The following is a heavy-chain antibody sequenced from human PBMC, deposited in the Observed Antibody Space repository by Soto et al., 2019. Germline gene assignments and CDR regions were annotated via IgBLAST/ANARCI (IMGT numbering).Heavy chain of an antibody. CDR3: RRVAGYYNYSGMDV. Sequence: SDTLSLTCTISCGSISSFFWSWIRQPPGKGLEWIGYNYYSGRTNYNPSLRSRVTISVDTSKNQFSLRLSSVTSANTAVYSCRRVAGYYNYSGMDVGGKGTTVTVPS. J-gene: IGHJ6*04. V-gene: IGHV4-59*12. CDR1: CGSISSFF. CDR2: NYYSGRT. D-gene: IGHD6-25*01.